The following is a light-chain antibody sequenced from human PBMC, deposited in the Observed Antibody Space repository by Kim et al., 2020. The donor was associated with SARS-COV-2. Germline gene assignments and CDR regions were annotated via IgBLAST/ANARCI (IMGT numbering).Light chain of an antibody. V-gene: IGLV2-14*03. Sequence: QSAMTQPASMSGSPGQSITISCTGTSGDVGGYNYVSWYQQHPGKAPKLMIYDVINRPSGVSNRFSGSTSGNTASLTISGLQAEDEADYYCSSYTSSSTLVFGGGTQLTVL. CDR3: SSYTSSSTLV. CDR1: SGDVGGYNY. J-gene: IGLJ2*01. CDR2: DVI.